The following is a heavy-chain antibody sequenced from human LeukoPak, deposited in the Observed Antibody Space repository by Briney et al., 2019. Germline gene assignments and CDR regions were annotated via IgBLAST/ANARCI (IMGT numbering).Heavy chain of an antibody. CDR3: ARDGGQSLIPAAGTHYFDY. CDR2: INPSGGST. J-gene: IGHJ4*02. CDR1: GYTFTSYY. D-gene: IGHD6-13*01. Sequence: GASVKVSCKASGYTFTSYYMHWVRQAPGQGLEWMGIINPSGGSTSYAQKFQGRVTMTRDTSTSTVYMELSSLRSEDTAVYYCARDGGQSLIPAAGTHYFDYWGQGTLVTVPS. V-gene: IGHV1-46*01.